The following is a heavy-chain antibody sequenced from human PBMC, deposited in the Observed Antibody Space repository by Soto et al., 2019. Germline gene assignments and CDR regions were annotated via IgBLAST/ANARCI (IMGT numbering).Heavy chain of an antibody. V-gene: IGHV1-69*01. CDR1: GGTFGSYA. J-gene: IGHJ4*02. CDR3: ALESEYYGSGSYPT. Sequence: QVHLVQSGAEVKKPGSSVKVSCKASGGTFGSYALGWVRQAPGQGLESMGGIIPFYGSVTYTERFQGRVTITADEATSTAYMELSSLKSEDTAVYYCALESEYYGSGSYPTWGQGTPVTVSS. CDR2: IIPFYGSV. D-gene: IGHD3-10*01.